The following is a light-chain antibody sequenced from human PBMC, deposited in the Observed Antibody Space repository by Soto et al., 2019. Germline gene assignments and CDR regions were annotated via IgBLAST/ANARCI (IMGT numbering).Light chain of an antibody. CDR3: SSYAGDNNVV. V-gene: IGLV2-8*02. Sequence: QSALTQPPSGSRSPGQSVTISCTGTSSDVGGYNYVSWYQQHPGKAPKLMIYEVSKRPSGVPDRFSGSKSGHTASLTVSGLQAEDEADYYCSSYAGDNNVVFGGGTKLTVL. CDR2: EVS. CDR1: SSDVGGYNY. J-gene: IGLJ2*01.